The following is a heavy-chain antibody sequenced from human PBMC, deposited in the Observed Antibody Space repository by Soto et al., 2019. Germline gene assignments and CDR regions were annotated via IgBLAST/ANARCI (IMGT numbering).Heavy chain of an antibody. CDR1: GYTFTSFA. CDR2: INAGNGNT. J-gene: IGHJ5*02. Sequence: ASVKVSCKASGYTFTSFAMHWVRQAPGQRLEWMGWINAGNGNTKYSQKFQGRVTITKNTSASIAYMELSSLRSEDTAVYYCARGPLRNWFDPWGQGTLVTVSS. D-gene: IGHD5-12*01. CDR3: ARGPLRNWFDP. V-gene: IGHV1-3*01.